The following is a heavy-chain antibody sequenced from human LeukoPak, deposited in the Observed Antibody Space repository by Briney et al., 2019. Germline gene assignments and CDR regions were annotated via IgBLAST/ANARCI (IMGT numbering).Heavy chain of an antibody. D-gene: IGHD3-22*01. CDR2: IVVGSGNT. CDR1: GFTFTSSA. CDR3: ARDRPNYYDSSGYYPREYYMDV. Sequence: SVKVSCKASGFTFTSSAMQWVRQARGQRLEWIGWIVVGSGNTNYAQKFQERVTITRDMSTSTAYMELSSLRSEDTAVYYCARDRPNYYDSSGYYPREYYMDVWGKGTTVTVSS. J-gene: IGHJ6*03. V-gene: IGHV1-58*02.